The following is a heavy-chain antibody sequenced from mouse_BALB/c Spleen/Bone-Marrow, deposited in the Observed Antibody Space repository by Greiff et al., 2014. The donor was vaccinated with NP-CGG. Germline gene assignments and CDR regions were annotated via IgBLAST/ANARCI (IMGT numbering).Heavy chain of an antibody. D-gene: IGHD1-1*01. CDR3: ARCPPIYGSRYPAWFAY. V-gene: IGHV1S135*01. J-gene: IGHJ3*01. Sequence: VQLQQSGPELVKPGASVKVSCKASGYSFTDYNMHWVKQSHGKSLEWIGYIDPYNGGTSYNQKFKGKATLTVDKSSSTAFMHLNSLTSEDSAVYYCARCPPIYGSRYPAWFAYWGQGTLVTVSA. CDR2: IDPYNGGT. CDR1: GYSFTDYN.